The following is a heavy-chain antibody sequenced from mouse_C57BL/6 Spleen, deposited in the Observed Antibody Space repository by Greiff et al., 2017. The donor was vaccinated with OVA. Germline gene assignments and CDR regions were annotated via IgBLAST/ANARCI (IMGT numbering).Heavy chain of an antibody. CDR3: ARGYSNSDWYFDV. J-gene: IGHJ1*03. Sequence: EVKLVESGGGLVKPGGSLKLSCAASGFTFSSYAMSWVRQTPEKRLEWVATISDGGSYTYYPDNVKGRFTISRDKAKNNLYLQMSHLKSEDTAMYYGARGYSNSDWYFDVWGTGTTVTVSS. CDR2: ISDGGSYT. CDR1: GFTFSSYA. V-gene: IGHV5-4*03. D-gene: IGHD2-5*01.